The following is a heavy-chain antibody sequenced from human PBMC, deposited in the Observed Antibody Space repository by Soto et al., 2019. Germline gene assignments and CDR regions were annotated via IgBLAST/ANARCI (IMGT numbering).Heavy chain of an antibody. J-gene: IGHJ6*02. D-gene: IGHD2-8*01. CDR1: GYAFSNNF. V-gene: IGHV1-46*01. CDR3: ARALRNGYFYGMDI. Sequence: ASVKVSCKASGYAFSNNFMHWVRQAPAQGLEWMGVINPTTGLTSNAQKFQGRITMTSDTSSSTAYMELSSLRSEDTAVYYCARALRNGYFYGMDIWGQGTTVTVS. CDR2: INPTTGLT.